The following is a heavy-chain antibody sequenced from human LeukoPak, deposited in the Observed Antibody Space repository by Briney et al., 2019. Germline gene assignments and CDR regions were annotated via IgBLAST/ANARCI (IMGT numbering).Heavy chain of an antibody. CDR3: AKWGDYDVLTGYYVSDF. J-gene: IGHJ4*02. CDR1: GFIFSNYA. D-gene: IGHD3-9*01. Sequence: GASLRLSCAPSGFIFSNYAMYWARQAPGKGLEWVSAISGRSDNTYYADSVKGRFTLYRDSSKNTLYLQMNSLRADDTAVYYCAKWGDYDVLTGYYVSDFWGQGTLVTVSS. CDR2: ISGRSDNT. V-gene: IGHV3-23*01.